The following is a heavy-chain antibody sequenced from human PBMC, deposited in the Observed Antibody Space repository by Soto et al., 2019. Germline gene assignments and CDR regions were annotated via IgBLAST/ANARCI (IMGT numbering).Heavy chain of an antibody. CDR1: GGSISSSSYY. CDR2: IYYSGST. J-gene: IGHJ6*02. Sequence: SDTLSLTCTVSGGSISSSSYYWGWIRQPPGKGLEWIGSIYYSGSTYYNPSLKSRVTISVDTSKNQFSLKLSSVTAADTAVYYCARSGNSAYYYYGMDVWGQGNTVTFYS. CDR3: ARSGNSAYYYYGMDV. V-gene: IGHV4-39*01. D-gene: IGHD4-4*01.